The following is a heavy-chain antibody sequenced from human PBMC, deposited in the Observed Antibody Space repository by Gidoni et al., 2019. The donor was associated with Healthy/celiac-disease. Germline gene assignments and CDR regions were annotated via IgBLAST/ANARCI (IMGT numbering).Heavy chain of an antibody. CDR3: AGAAAGPGAFDI. J-gene: IGHJ3*02. Sequence: QVQLVESGGGLVKPGGSLRLSCAASGFTFSDYYISWIRQAPGKGLEWVSYISSSSSYTNYADSVKGRFTISRDNAKNSLYLQMNSLRAEDTAVYYCAGAAAGPGAFDIWGQGTMVTVSS. CDR1: GFTFSDYY. V-gene: IGHV3-11*06. D-gene: IGHD6-13*01. CDR2: ISSSSSYT.